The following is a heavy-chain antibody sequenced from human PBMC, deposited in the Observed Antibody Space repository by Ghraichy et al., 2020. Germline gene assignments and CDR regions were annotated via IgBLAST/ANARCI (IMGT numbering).Heavy chain of an antibody. D-gene: IGHD4-17*01. Sequence: ASVKVSCKASGYTFTSYGISWVRQAPGQGLEWMGWISAYNGNTNYAQKLQGRVTMTTDTSTSTAYMELRSLRSDDTAVYYCAREVGGYGDYVWRGYYYYGMDVWGQGTTVTVSS. CDR2: ISAYNGNT. CDR3: AREVGGYGDYVWRGYYYYGMDV. J-gene: IGHJ6*02. V-gene: IGHV1-18*01. CDR1: GYTFTSYG.